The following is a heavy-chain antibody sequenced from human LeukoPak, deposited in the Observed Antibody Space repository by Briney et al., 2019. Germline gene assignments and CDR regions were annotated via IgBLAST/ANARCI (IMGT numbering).Heavy chain of an antibody. D-gene: IGHD3-22*01. CDR1: VGTFSSYA. J-gene: IGHJ4*02. V-gene: IGHV1-18*01. CDR3: ARGGTVDGPDYYDSSGYSDY. CDR2: ISAYNGDT. Sequence: GASVKLSCKASVGTFSSYAISWVRQARGQGLEWMGWISAYNGDTNYAQKLQGRVTMTTDTSTSTAYMELRSLRSDDTAVYYCARGGTVDGPDYYDSSGYSDYWGQGTLVTVSS.